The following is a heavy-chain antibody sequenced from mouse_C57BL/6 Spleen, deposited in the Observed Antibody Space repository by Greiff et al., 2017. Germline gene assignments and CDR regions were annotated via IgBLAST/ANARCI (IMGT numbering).Heavy chain of an antibody. D-gene: IGHD2-4*01. J-gene: IGHJ3*01. CDR1: GYTFTSYW. CDR2: IDPSDSET. Sequence: VQLQQPGAELVRPGSSVKLSCKASGYTFTSYWMHWVKQRPIQGLEWIGNIDPSDSETHYNQKFKDKATLTVDKSSSTAYMQLSSLTSEDSAVYYCARAIDYDGAWFAYWGQGTLVTVSA. CDR3: ARAIDYDGAWFAY. V-gene: IGHV1-52*01.